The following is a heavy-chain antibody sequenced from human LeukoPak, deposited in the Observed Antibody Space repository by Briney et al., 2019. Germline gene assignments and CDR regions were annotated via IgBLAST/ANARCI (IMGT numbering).Heavy chain of an antibody. CDR2: INPNSGGT. CDR1: GYTFTGYY. D-gene: IGHD2-2*01. Sequence: ASVKVSCKASGYTFTGYYMHWVRQAPGQGLEWMGWINPNSGGTNYAQKFQGRVTMTRDTSISTAYMELSRLRSDDTAVYYCARTGYCSSTSCWDSDYWGQGTLVTVSS. CDR3: ARTGYCSSTSCWDSDY. V-gene: IGHV1-2*02. J-gene: IGHJ4*02.